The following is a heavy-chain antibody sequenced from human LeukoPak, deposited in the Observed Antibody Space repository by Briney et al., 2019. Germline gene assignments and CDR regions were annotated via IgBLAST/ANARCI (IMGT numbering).Heavy chain of an antibody. CDR2: VKSDGSDT. D-gene: IGHD3-10*01. Sequence: PGGSLRLSCAASGSTFSRYWMHWVRQAPGKGLVWVSRVKSDGSDTIYADSVKGRFTISRDNAKSTLYLQMDSLRAEDTAVYYCTTGIGNYYYYWGQGTLVTVAS. V-gene: IGHV3-74*01. CDR1: GSTFSRYW. J-gene: IGHJ4*02. CDR3: TTGIGNYYYY.